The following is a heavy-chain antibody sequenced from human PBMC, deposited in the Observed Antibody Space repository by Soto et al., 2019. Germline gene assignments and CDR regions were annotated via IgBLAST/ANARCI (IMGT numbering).Heavy chain of an antibody. Sequence: QVQLVQSGAEVKKPGSSVKVSCKASGGTFSSYAISWVRQAPGQGLEWMGGIIPIFGTANYAQKFQGRVTITADESTSKAYMELSSLRSEDTAVYYCAREIRLGDTYGMDVWGQGTTVTVSS. D-gene: IGHD3-9*01. J-gene: IGHJ6*02. V-gene: IGHV1-69*12. CDR3: AREIRLGDTYGMDV. CDR2: IIPIFGTA. CDR1: GGTFSSYA.